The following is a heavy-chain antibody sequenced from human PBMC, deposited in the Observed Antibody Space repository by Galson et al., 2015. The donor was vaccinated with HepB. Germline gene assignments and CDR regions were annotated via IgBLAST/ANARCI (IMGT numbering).Heavy chain of an antibody. V-gene: IGHV3-74*01. Sequence: SLRLSCAASGFTFSDYWMYWARQSPGKGLEWVSRIKSDGSDTNYAESVKGRFTISRDNGKNTPFLQMNSLRGEDTAVYYCAVRGGSWGQGTLVTVSS. CDR3: AVRGGS. J-gene: IGHJ4*02. D-gene: IGHD3-16*01. CDR2: IKSDGSDT. CDR1: GFTFSDYW.